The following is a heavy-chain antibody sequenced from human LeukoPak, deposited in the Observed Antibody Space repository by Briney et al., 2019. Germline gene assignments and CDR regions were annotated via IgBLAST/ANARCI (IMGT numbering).Heavy chain of an antibody. J-gene: IGHJ4*02. CDR3: AEMTYYYDSSGYYRPFDY. Sequence: PSETLSLTCAVYGGSFSGYYWSWIRQPPGKGLEWIGEINHSGCTNYNPSLKSRVTISVDTSKNQFSLKLSSVTAADTAVYYCAEMTYYYDSSGYYRPFDYWGQGTLVTVSS. D-gene: IGHD3-22*01. V-gene: IGHV4-34*01. CDR1: GGSFSGYY. CDR2: INHSGCT.